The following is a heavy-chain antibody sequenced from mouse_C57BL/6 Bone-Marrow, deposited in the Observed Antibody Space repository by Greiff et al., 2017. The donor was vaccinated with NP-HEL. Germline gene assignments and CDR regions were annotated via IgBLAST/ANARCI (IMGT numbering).Heavy chain of an antibody. J-gene: IGHJ2*01. D-gene: IGHD1-1*01. V-gene: IGHV1-72*01. CDR3: ASYGSSPYYFDY. Sequence: QVQLKESGAELVKPGASVKLSCKASGYTFTSYWMHWVKQRPGRGLEWIGRIDPNSGGTKYNEKFKSKATLTVDKPSSTAYMQLSSLTSEDSAVYYCASYGSSPYYFDYWGQGTTLTVSS. CDR1: GYTFTSYW. CDR2: IDPNSGGT.